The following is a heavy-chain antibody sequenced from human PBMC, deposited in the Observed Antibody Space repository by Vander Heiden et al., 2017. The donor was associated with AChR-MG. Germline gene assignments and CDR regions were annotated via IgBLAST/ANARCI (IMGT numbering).Heavy chain of an antibody. CDR1: GGSISSFNYY. J-gene: IGHJ4*02. Sequence: QLQLQESGPGLVKPSETLSLTCTVPGGSISSFNYYWGCVRQSPGKGLEWIGSIYNRGSTDDNASLKSRVTISGDTSKNQLSMKMSSVTAADTAVDDCAVSSWAFDFWGQGTLVTVSS. CDR3: AVSSWAFDF. D-gene: IGHD7-27*01. V-gene: IGHV4-39*01. CDR2: IYNRGST.